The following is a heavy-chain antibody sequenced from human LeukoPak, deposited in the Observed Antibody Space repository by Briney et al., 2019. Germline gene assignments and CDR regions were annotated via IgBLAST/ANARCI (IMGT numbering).Heavy chain of an antibody. Sequence: GGSLRLSCLASGFTFSSYWMHWVRQAPGKGLVWVSRINSDGSSTNYADSVKGRFTISRDNAKNSLYLQMNSLRAEDTAVYYCARAGEYDFWSGYYSGSYFDYWGQGTLVTVSS. D-gene: IGHD3-3*01. CDR1: GFTFSSYW. V-gene: IGHV3-74*01. CDR3: ARAGEYDFWSGYYSGSYFDY. J-gene: IGHJ4*02. CDR2: INSDGSST.